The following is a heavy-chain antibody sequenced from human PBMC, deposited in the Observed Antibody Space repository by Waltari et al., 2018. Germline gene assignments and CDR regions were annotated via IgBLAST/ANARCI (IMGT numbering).Heavy chain of an antibody. CDR1: GYTFTDYY. Sequence: EVQLVQSGAEVKKPGAAARISCRASGYTFTDYYIHWIQQAPGKGLTWMGRGDPELGDTLCVPQVQGRRTLTADTSRDTAYMELTSLHYDDTAVYYCARGPLGAAHWFDSWGQGTLVTVSS. CDR2: GDPELGDT. V-gene: IGHV1-69-2*01. J-gene: IGHJ5*01. D-gene: IGHD1-26*01. CDR3: ARGPLGAAHWFDS.